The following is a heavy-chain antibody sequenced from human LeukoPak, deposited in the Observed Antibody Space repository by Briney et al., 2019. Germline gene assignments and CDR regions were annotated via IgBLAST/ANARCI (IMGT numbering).Heavy chain of an antibody. V-gene: IGHV3-20*04. D-gene: IGHD2-15*01. CDR3: ARDKVVAAHDSPFDY. CDR2: INWNGGST. CDR1: GFTFDDYG. Sequence: GGSLRLSCAASGFTFDDYGMSWVRQAPGKGLEWVSGINWNGGSTGYADSVKGRFTIFRDNAKNSLYLQMNSLRAEDTALYYCARDKVVAAHDSPFDYWGQGTLVTVSS. J-gene: IGHJ4*02.